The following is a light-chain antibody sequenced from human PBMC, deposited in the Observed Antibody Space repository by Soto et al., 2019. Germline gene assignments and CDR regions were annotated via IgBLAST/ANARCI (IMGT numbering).Light chain of an antibody. CDR3: QSYDNSLTAGV. V-gene: IGLV1-40*01. CDR1: SSNIGTGYD. CDR2: ACT. Sequence: QSVLTQPPSVSGAPGQRVTISCTGSSSNIGTGYDVHWYQQLPGTAPKLLIYACTHRPSGVPDRFSGFKSGTSASLAITGLQAEDEAVYYCQSYDNSLTAGVFGGGTKLTVL. J-gene: IGLJ3*02.